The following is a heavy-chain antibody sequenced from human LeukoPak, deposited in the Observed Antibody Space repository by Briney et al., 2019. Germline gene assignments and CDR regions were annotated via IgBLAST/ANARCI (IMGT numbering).Heavy chain of an antibody. Sequence: GGSLRLSCAASGFTFSGSAMHWVRQASGKGLEWVGRIRSKANSYATAYAASVKGRFTISRDDSKNTAYLQMNSLKTEDTAVYYCTRHGIKKAARTHYYYGMDVWGQGTTVTVSS. CDR3: TRHGIKKAARTHYYYGMDV. CDR2: IRSKANSYAT. CDR1: GFTFSGSA. V-gene: IGHV3-73*01. J-gene: IGHJ6*02. D-gene: IGHD6-6*01.